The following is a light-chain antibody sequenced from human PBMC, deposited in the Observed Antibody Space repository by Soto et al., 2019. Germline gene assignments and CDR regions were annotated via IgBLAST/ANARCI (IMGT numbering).Light chain of an antibody. Sequence: EIVLTQSPGTLSLSPGERATLSCRTSQSVRSNYLAWYHQKPGQAPRLLIYGAANRATGIPDRFGGSGSGTEFTLTISRLEPEDFAVYYCQQYGSSPYTFGHGTKLEIK. V-gene: IGKV3-20*01. J-gene: IGKJ2*01. CDR3: QQYGSSPYT. CDR1: QSVRSNY. CDR2: GAA.